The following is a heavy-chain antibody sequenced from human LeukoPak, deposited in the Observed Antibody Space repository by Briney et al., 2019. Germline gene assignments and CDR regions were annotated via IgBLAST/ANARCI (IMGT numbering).Heavy chain of an antibody. CDR2: INHSGST. CDR3: ARLSLWFGESTLPRDY. V-gene: IGHV4-34*01. D-gene: IGHD3-10*01. Sequence: SETLSLTCAVYGGSFSGYYWSWIRQPPGKGLEWIGEINHSGSTNYNPSLKSRVTISVDTSKNQFSLKLSSVTAADTAVYYCARLSLWFGESTLPRDYWGQGTLVTVSS. J-gene: IGHJ4*02. CDR1: GGSFSGYY.